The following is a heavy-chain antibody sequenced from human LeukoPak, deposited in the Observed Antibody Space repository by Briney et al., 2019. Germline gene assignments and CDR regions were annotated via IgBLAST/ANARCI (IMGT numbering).Heavy chain of an antibody. CDR1: GGTFSSYA. D-gene: IGHD1-26*01. Sequence: SVKVSCKASGGTFSSYAISWVRQAPGQGLEWMGGIIPIFGTANYAQKFQCRVTITADESTSTAYMELSSLRSEDTAVYYCARVGGSYDDDYYYYYMDVWGKGATVTVSS. V-gene: IGHV1-69*13. J-gene: IGHJ6*03. CDR3: ARVGGSYDDDYYYYYMDV. CDR2: IIPIFGTA.